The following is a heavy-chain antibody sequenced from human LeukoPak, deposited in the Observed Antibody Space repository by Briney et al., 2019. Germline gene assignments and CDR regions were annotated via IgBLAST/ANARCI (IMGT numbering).Heavy chain of an antibody. D-gene: IGHD4-17*01. CDR3: AREDPQTTVPEGMDV. CDR1: GGSISRYY. J-gene: IGHJ6*02. V-gene: IGHV4-59*01. CDR2: IYRSGTT. Sequence: SETLSLTCTVSGGSISRYYWNWIRQSPGKGLEWIGYIYRSGTTDYNPSLKSRLTISVDTSKNQFSLKLSSVTAADTAVYYCAREDPQTTVPEGMDVWGQGTTVTVSS.